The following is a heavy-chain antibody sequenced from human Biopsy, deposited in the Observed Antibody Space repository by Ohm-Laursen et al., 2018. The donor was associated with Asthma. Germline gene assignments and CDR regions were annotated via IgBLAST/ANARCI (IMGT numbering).Heavy chain of an antibody. V-gene: IGHV1-2*06. CDR2: IDPNSGGT. J-gene: IGHJ2*01. Sequence: VSVKVSCQASGYPFTDSYVHWVRQAPGQGLERMGRIDPNSGGTNYAQKFLGRVTMTRDTSVNTAFMVLSRLRSDDTAVYYCARIKIRIGAGTDRYFDLWGRGTLVTVSS. CDR1: GYPFTDSY. CDR3: ARIKIRIGAGTDRYFDL. D-gene: IGHD3-16*01.